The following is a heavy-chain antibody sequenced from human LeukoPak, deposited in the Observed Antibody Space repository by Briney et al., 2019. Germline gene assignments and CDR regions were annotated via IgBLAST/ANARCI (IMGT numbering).Heavy chain of an antibody. V-gene: IGHV4-59*01. J-gene: IGHJ5*02. CDR1: GGSISSYY. CDR2: IYYSGST. Sequence: SETLSLTCTVSGGSISSYYWSWIRQPPGKGLEWIGYIYYSGSTNYNPSLKSRVTISVDTSKNQFSLKLSSVTAADTPVYYCARAIGREFDPWGQGTLVTVTS. D-gene: IGHD1-26*01. CDR3: ARAIGREFDP.